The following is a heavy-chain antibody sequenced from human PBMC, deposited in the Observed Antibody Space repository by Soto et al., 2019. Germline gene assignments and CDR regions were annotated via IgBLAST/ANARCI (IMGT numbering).Heavy chain of an antibody. D-gene: IGHD1-1*01. J-gene: IGHJ6*03. Sequence: SETLSLTCTVSGGSISSGGYYWSWIRQHPGKGLEWIGYIYYSGSTYYNPSLKSRVTISVDTSKNQFSLKLSSVTAADTAVYYCARMVIVTTDYYYMDVWGKGTTVTVSS. V-gene: IGHV4-31*03. CDR3: ARMVIVTTDYYYMDV. CDR2: IYYSGST. CDR1: GGSISSGGYY.